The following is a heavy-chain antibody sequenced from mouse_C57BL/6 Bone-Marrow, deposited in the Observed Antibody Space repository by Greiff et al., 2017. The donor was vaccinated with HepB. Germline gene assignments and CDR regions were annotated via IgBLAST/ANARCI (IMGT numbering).Heavy chain of an antibody. Sequence: EVKVEESGGGLVQPGGSLKLSCAASGFTFSDYYMYWVRQTPEKRLEWVAYISNGGGSTYYPDTVKGRFTISRDNAKNTLYLQMSRLKSEDTAMYYCARQDSSGYFAYWGQGTLVTVSA. D-gene: IGHD3-2*02. J-gene: IGHJ3*01. V-gene: IGHV5-12*01. CDR1: GFTFSDYY. CDR2: ISNGGGST. CDR3: ARQDSSGYFAY.